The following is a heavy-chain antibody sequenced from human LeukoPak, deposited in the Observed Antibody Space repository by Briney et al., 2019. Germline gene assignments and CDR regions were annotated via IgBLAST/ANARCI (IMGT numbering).Heavy chain of an antibody. Sequence: GGSLRLSCAASGFTFSSYWMHWVRQAPGKGLVWISRINSDGSTTTYADSVKGRFTISRDNAKNTLYLQMNSLRAEDTAVYYCARGRGSGASDYWGQGTLVTVSS. V-gene: IGHV3-74*01. CDR2: INSDGSTT. CDR3: ARGRGSGASDY. J-gene: IGHJ4*02. D-gene: IGHD6-19*01. CDR1: GFTFSSYW.